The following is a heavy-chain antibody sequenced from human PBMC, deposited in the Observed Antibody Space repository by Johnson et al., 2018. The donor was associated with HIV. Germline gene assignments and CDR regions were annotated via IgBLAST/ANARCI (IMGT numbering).Heavy chain of an antibody. J-gene: IGHJ3*02. CDR3: AKGRSGTTASIDAFDI. D-gene: IGHD1-7*01. Sequence: QVQLVEFGGGVVQPGRSLRLSCAASGFTFSSYAMHWVRQAPAKGLEWVAVISYDGSDKYYTDSVKGRFTTSRDNSKNTVYLQMNSLRAEDTAVDYCAKGRSGTTASIDAFDIWGQGTMVTVSS. V-gene: IGHV3-30*14. CDR2: ISYDGSDK. CDR1: GFTFSSYA.